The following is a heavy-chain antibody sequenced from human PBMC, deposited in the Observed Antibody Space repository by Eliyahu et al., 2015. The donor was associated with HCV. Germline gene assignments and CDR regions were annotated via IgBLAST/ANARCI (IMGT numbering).Heavy chain of an antibody. CDR2: IFSGGSX. CDR1: GFTVSRNY. J-gene: IGHJ5*02. Sequence: EVQXVETGGGLIQPGGSLXXSCXASGFTVSRNYMSXVRQAPGKGLEWVSVIFSGGSXYYADSVKGRFNISRDNSKNTLYLQMHSLRAEDTAVYYXTRERVVRGLGWFDPWGHGTLVTVSS. D-gene: IGHD3-10*01. CDR3: TRERVVRGLGWFDP. V-gene: IGHV3-53*02.